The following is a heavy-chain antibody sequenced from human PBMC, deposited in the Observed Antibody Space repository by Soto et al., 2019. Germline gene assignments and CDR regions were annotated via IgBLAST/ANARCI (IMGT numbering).Heavy chain of an antibody. V-gene: IGHV3-23*01. CDR3: AKIDYDCWSGYFEY. D-gene: IGHD3-3*01. Sequence: EVQLLESGGGLVQPGGSLRLSCAASGFTFSSYAMSWVRQAPGKGLEWVSAISGSGGSPYYADSVKGRFTISRDNSRNTLYLQMNSLRAEDTAVYYCAKIDYDCWSGYFEYWGQGTLVTVSS. CDR2: ISGSGGSP. J-gene: IGHJ4*02. CDR1: GFTFSSYA.